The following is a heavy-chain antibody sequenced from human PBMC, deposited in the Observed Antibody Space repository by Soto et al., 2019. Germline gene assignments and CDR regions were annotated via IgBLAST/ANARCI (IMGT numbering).Heavy chain of an antibody. CDR2: VYFSGST. CDR3: ARGRIVLMVYAIRYNWFDP. J-gene: IGHJ5*02. V-gene: IGHV4-61*08. Sequence: SETLSLTCIVSGDSVSSGDYYWSWIRQPPGKGLEWIGHVYFSGSTNYIPSLKSRLTMSVDTAKNQFSLKLSSVTAADTAVYYCARGRIVLMVYAIRYNWFDPWRQGTLVTVS. D-gene: IGHD2-8*01. CDR1: GDSVSSGDYY.